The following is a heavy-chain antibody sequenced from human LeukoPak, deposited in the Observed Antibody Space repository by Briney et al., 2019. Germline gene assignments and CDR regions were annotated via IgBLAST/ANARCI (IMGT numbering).Heavy chain of an antibody. CDR3: ARVPVDAFDI. CDR1: GFTFSSYE. J-gene: IGHJ3*02. Sequence: TGGSLRLSCAASGFTFSSYEMNWVRQAPGKGLEWVSYISSSGSSINYADSVKGRFTISRDNAKNSLYLQMNSLRAEDTAVYYGARVPVDAFDIWGQGTMVTVSS. CDR2: ISSSGSSI. V-gene: IGHV3-48*03.